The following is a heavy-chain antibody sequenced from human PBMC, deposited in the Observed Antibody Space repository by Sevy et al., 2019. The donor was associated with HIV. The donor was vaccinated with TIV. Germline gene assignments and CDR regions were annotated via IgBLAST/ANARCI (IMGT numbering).Heavy chain of an antibody. CDR1: GFTFSNYW. CDR3: AGDCSSASCLWGMDV. Sequence: GGSLRLSCAGSGFTFSNYWMSWVRQAPGKGLEWVANIKRDGSEKYYVASVEGRFTISRDNAKTSLYLQMNSLRVEDTAVYYCAGDCSSASCLWGMDVWGQGTMVTVSS. V-gene: IGHV3-7*03. J-gene: IGHJ6*02. CDR2: IKRDGSEK. D-gene: IGHD2-2*01.